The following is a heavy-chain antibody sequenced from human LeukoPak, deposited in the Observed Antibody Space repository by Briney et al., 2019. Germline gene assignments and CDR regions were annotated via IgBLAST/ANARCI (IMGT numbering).Heavy chain of an antibody. CDR3: VRLDSSGYYYLDY. Sequence: SETLSLTCTVSGGSISSYYWSWIRQPPGKGLEWIGYIYYSGSTNYNPSLKSRVTMSVDTSKNQFSLKLSSVTAADTAVYYCVRLDSSGYYYLDYWGQGALVTVSS. V-gene: IGHV4-59*12. D-gene: IGHD3-22*01. CDR1: GGSISSYY. J-gene: IGHJ4*02. CDR2: IYYSGST.